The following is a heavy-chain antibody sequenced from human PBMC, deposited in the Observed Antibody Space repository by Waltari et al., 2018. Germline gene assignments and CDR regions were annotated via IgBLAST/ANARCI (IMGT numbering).Heavy chain of an antibody. V-gene: IGHV1-3*01. J-gene: IGHJ4*02. CDR2: INAGNGNT. Sequence: QVQLVQSGAEVKKPGASVKVSCKASGYTFTSYAMHWVRQAPGQRLEWMGWINAGNGNTKYSQKLQGRVTITRDTSASTAYMELSSLRSEDTAVYYCARVGAILFDYWGQGTLVTVSS. CDR3: ARVGAILFDY. CDR1: GYTFTSYA.